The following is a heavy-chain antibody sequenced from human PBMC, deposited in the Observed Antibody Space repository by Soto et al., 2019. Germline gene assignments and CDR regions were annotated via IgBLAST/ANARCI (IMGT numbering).Heavy chain of an antibody. CDR3: ARGGVMIAARDGYYYYYYYYMDV. D-gene: IGHD6-6*01. CDR1: GGTFSSYT. Sequence: QVQLVQSGAEVKKPGSSVKVSCKASGGTFSSYTISWVRQAPGQGLEWMGRIIPILGIANYAQKFQGRVTITADKSTSTAYMERSSLRSEDTAVYYCARGGVMIAARDGYYYYYYYYMDVWGKGTTVTVSS. V-gene: IGHV1-69*02. J-gene: IGHJ6*03. CDR2: IIPILGIA.